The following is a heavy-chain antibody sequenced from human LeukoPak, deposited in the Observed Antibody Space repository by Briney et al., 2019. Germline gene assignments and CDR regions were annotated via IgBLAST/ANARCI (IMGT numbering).Heavy chain of an antibody. CDR2: ISWNSGSI. Sequence: GRSLRLSCAASGFTFDDYAMHWVRQAPGKGLEWVSGISWNSGSIGYADSVKGRFTISRDNAKNSLYLQMNSLRAEDMALYYCAKDAGSFDYDYYGMDVWGQGTTVTVSS. D-gene: IGHD3-16*02. V-gene: IGHV3-9*03. CDR1: GFTFDDYA. J-gene: IGHJ6*02. CDR3: AKDAGSFDYDYYGMDV.